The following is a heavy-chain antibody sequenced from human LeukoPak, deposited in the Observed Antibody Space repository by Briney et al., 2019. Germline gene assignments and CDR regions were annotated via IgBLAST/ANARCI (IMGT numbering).Heavy chain of an antibody. Sequence: GRSLRLSCAASGFTFSSYAMHWVRQAPGKGLEWVAVISYDGSNKYYADSVKGRFTISRDNSKNTLYLQMNSLRAEDTAVYYCARLPPRVRSVGGWHYYYYYMDVWGKGTTVTISS. CDR2: ISYDGSNK. CDR1: GFTFSSYA. J-gene: IGHJ6*03. CDR3: ARLPPRVRSVGGWHYYYYYMDV. V-gene: IGHV3-30*04. D-gene: IGHD6-19*01.